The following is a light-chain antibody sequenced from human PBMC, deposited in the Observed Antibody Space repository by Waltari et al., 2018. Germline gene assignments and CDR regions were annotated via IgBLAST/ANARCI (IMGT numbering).Light chain of an antibody. Sequence: CSVRQRLSRPSSACSQQKPRHAPRLPLSSAPSRATRLPDRFRGSGSGTDFTLTLSRLEPDDFAVYSCQQYGSSPRTFGQGTKVDI. V-gene: IGKV3-20*01. CDR2: SAP. CDR1: QRLSRPS. CDR3: QQYGSSPRT. J-gene: IGKJ1*01.